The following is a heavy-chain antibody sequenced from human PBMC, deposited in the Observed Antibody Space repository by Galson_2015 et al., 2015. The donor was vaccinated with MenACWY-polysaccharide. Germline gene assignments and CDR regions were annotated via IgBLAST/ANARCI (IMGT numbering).Heavy chain of an antibody. Sequence: ETLSLTCAVSDYSIRSDYFWGWIRQPPGKGLEWIASIFHSGTTYYNPSLKSRVTISVDTSKNQFSLKLSSVTAADTAVYYCARVEKYSGSFYILYWGQGTLVTVSS. CDR1: DYSIRSDYF. V-gene: IGHV4-38-2*01. CDR2: IFHSGTT. J-gene: IGHJ4*02. CDR3: ARVEKYSGSFYILY. D-gene: IGHD1-26*01.